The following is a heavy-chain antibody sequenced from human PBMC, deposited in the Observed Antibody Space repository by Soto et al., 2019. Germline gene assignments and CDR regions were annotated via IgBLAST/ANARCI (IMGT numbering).Heavy chain of an antibody. CDR1: GGSFSGYY. Sequence: QVQLQQWGAGLLKPSETLSLTCAVYGGSFSGYYWSWIRQPPGKGLEWIGEINHSGSTNYNPSLKSRVTISVETSKNQFSLKLSSVTAADTAVYYCASGLEIRTAYCGGDCSKGDSDAFDIWGQGTMVTVSS. J-gene: IGHJ3*02. V-gene: IGHV4-34*01. CDR3: ASGLEIRTAYCGGDCSKGDSDAFDI. D-gene: IGHD2-21*02. CDR2: INHSGST.